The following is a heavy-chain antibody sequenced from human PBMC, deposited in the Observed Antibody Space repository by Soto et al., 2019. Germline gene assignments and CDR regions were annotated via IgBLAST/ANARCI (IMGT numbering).Heavy chain of an antibody. CDR2: INPNSSGT. V-gene: IGHV1-2*02. Sequence: ASVKVSCKASGYTFTGYYMHWVRQAPGQGLEWMGWINPNSSGTNYAQKFQGRVTMTRDTSISTAYMELSRLRSDDTAVYYCARPMGIAAAGDYWGQGTLVTVSS. CDR3: ARPMGIAAAGDY. J-gene: IGHJ4*02. D-gene: IGHD6-13*01. CDR1: GYTFTGYY.